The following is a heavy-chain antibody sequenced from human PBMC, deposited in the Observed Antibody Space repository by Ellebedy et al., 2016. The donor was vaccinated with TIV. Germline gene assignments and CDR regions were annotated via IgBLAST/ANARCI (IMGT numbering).Heavy chain of an antibody. V-gene: IGHV3-30-3*01. Sequence: GGSLRLSCAASGFTFSNYAMDWVRQAPGKGLEWVAVISYNGGNKYYADSVKGRFTISRDSSKNTLDLQMNSLRAEDTAVYYCARGSNSGSYYDLDYWGQGSLVTVSS. CDR3: ARGSNSGSYYDLDY. CDR2: ISYNGGNK. CDR1: GFTFSNYA. D-gene: IGHD1-26*01. J-gene: IGHJ4*02.